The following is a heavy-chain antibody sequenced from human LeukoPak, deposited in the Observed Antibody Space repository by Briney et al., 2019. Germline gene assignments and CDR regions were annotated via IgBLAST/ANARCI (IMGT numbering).Heavy chain of an antibody. D-gene: IGHD2-15*01. V-gene: IGHV1-2*04. CDR2: INPNSGGT. CDR3: ARARSGDCSGGSCQPLEGSDWFDP. Sequence: GASVKVSCKASGYTFTGYYMHWVRQAPGQGLEWMGWINPNSGGTNYAQKFQGWVTVTRDTSISTAYMELSRLRSDDTAVYYCARARSGDCSGGSCQPLEGSDWFDPWGQGTLVTVSS. J-gene: IGHJ5*02. CDR1: GYTFTGYY.